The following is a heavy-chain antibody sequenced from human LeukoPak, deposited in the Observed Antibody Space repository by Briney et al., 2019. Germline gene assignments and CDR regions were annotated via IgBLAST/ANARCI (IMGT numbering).Heavy chain of an antibody. D-gene: IGHD6-13*01. CDR2: ISSSGTTI. J-gene: IGHJ6*02. Sequence: AGGSLRLSCTAVGFTLITNEMDWVRQAPGKGLEWVSYISSSGTTIYYADSVEGRFTISRDNAKNSLYLEMNRLRDDDTPIYYCARNRASRWYDYSYYGLDVWGQGTTVTVSS. CDR3: ARNRASRWYDYSYYGLDV. CDR1: GFTLITNE. V-gene: IGHV3-48*03.